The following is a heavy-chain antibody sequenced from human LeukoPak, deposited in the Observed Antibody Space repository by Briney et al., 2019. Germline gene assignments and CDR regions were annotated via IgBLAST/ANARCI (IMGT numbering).Heavy chain of an antibody. CDR3: AKVASTTRRHDAFDI. CDR1: GYTFTGYY. CDR2: VNPNSAGA. Sequence: ASVKVSCKASGYTFTGYYLHWVRQAPGQGLEWMGWVNPNSAGANYAQKFQGRVTMTRDMSISTAYMELSRLRSDDTAVYYCAKVASTTRRHDAFDIWGQGTLVTVSS. V-gene: IGHV1-2*02. J-gene: IGHJ3*02. D-gene: IGHD1-1*01.